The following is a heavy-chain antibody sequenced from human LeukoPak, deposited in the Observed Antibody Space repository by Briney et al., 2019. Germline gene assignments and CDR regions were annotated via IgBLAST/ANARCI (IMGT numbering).Heavy chain of an antibody. CDR1: GGTFSSYA. CDR3: ARGRGYCSSTSCILGAFDI. J-gene: IGHJ3*02. Sequence: GASVKVSYKASGGTFSSYAISWVRQAPGQGLEWMGGIIPIFGTANYAQKFQGRVTITTDESTSTAYMELSSLRSEDTAVYYCARGRGYCSSTSCILGAFDIWGQGTMVTVSS. V-gene: IGHV1-69*05. D-gene: IGHD2-2*01. CDR2: IIPIFGTA.